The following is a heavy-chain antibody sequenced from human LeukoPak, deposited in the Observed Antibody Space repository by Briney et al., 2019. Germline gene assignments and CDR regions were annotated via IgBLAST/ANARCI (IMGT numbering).Heavy chain of an antibody. CDR3: ARLGSYDYDSSGYYG. Sequence: ASVKVSCKASGYTFTSYDINWVRQAPGQGLEWMGWMNPNSGNTGYAQKFQGRVTMTRNTSISTAYMELSSLRSEDTAVYYCARLGSYDYDSSGYYGWGQGTLVTVSS. D-gene: IGHD3-22*01. CDR1: GYTFTSYD. CDR2: MNPNSGNT. J-gene: IGHJ4*02. V-gene: IGHV1-8*01.